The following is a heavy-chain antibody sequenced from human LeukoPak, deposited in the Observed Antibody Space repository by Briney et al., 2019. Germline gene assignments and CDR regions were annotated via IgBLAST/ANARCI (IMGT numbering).Heavy chain of an antibody. CDR2: INHSGST. D-gene: IGHD6-19*01. CDR3: ARCSSGSYRDY. Sequence: SETLSLTCAVYGGSFSGYYWGWIRQPPGKGLEWIGEINHSGSTNYNPSLKSRVTISVDTSKNQFSLKLSSVTAADTAVYYCARCSSGSYRDYWGQGTLVTVSS. V-gene: IGHV4-34*01. CDR1: GGSFSGYY. J-gene: IGHJ4*02.